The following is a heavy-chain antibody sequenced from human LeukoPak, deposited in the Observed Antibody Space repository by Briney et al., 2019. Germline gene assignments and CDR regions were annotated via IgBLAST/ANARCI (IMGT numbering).Heavy chain of an antibody. CDR2: ISYDGSNK. CDR3: ARSYGSGSYLVGAFDI. D-gene: IGHD3-10*01. J-gene: IGHJ3*02. Sequence: PGRSLRLSCAASGFTFSSYAMRWVRQAPGKGLEWVAVISYDGSNKYYADSVKGRFTISRDNSKNTLYLQMNSLRAEDTAVYYCARSYGSGSYLVGAFDIWGQGTMVTVSS. CDR1: GFTFSSYA. V-gene: IGHV3-30-3*01.